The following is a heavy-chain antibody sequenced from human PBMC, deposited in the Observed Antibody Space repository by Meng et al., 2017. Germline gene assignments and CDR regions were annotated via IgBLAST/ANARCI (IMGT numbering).Heavy chain of an antibody. J-gene: IGHJ5*02. V-gene: IGHV4-39*07. CDR1: GGSISSSSYY. Sequence: QLQLQESGPGLVKPSETLSLTWTVSGGSISSSSYYWGWIRQPPGKGLEWIGSIYYSGSTYYNPSLKSRVTISVDTSKNQFSLKLSSVTAADTAVYYCARVPYYGSGSYQYNWFDPWGQGTLVTVSS. CDR3: ARVPYYGSGSYQYNWFDP. D-gene: IGHD3-10*01. CDR2: IYYSGST.